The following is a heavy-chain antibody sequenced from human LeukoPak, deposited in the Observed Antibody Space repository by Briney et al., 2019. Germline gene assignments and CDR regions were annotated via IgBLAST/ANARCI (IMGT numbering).Heavy chain of an antibody. Sequence: GGSLRLSCAASGFTFSSYGMHWVRQAPGKGLEWVAVIWYDGSNKYYADSVKGRFTISRDNSKNTLYLQVNSLRAEDTAVYYCAREWGDGYNVDYWGQGTLVTVSS. J-gene: IGHJ4*02. CDR3: AREWGDGYNVDY. CDR1: GFTFSSYG. CDR2: IWYDGSNK. D-gene: IGHD5-24*01. V-gene: IGHV3-33*01.